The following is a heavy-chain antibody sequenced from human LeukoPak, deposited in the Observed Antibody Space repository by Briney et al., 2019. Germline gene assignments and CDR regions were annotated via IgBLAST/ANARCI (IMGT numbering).Heavy chain of an antibody. CDR3: ARVLRQWLTNWFDP. V-gene: IGHV3-7*01. CDR2: IKQDGSEK. D-gene: IGHD6-19*01. Sequence: GGSLRLSCAASGFTFSSYWMSWVRQAPGKGLEWVANIKQDGSEKYYVDSVKGRFTISRDNAKNSLYLQMNSLRAEDTAVYYCARVLRQWLTNWFDPWGQGTLVTVSS. J-gene: IGHJ5*02. CDR1: GFTFSSYW.